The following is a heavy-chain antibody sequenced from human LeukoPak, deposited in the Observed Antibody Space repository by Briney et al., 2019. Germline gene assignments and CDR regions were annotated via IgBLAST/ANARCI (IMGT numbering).Heavy chain of an antibody. V-gene: IGHV1-18*01. Sequence: ASVKVSCKASGYTFSSYGISWVRQAPGQGLPWMGWISAYNGNTNYAQKLQGRVTMTTDTSTSTAYMELRSLRSDDTAVYYCARAASGAGRYRAFDIWGQGTMVTVSS. J-gene: IGHJ3*02. D-gene: IGHD3-10*01. CDR2: ISAYNGNT. CDR1: GYTFSSYG. CDR3: ARAASGAGRYRAFDI.